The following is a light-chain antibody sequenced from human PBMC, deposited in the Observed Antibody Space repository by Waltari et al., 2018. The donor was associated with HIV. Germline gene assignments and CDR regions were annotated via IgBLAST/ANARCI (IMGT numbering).Light chain of an antibody. J-gene: IGLJ3*02. CDR3: ASYGGTNDLV. V-gene: IGLV2-8*01. CDR2: EVT. Sequence: QSALTPPPSASGSPGQSVAISCTGTRSDLAGYTYVSWYQQHPGNAPKLMIFEVTKRPSGVPDRFSGSKTGNTASLTVSGLQAEDEADYYCASYGGTNDLVFGGGTKLTVL. CDR1: RSDLAGYTY.